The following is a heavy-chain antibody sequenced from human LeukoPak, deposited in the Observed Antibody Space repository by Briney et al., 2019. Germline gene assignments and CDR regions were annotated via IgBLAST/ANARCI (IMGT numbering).Heavy chain of an antibody. CDR1: GGTFSSYT. V-gene: IGHV1-69*02. J-gene: IGHJ3*02. CDR2: IIPILGIA. Sequence: SVKVSCKASGGTFSSYTISWVRQAPGQGLEWMGRIIPILGIANYTQKFQGRVTITADKSTSTAYMELSSLRSEDTAGYYCARGTASAASDAFDIWGQGTMVTVST. CDR3: ARGTASAASDAFDI. D-gene: IGHD1-1*01.